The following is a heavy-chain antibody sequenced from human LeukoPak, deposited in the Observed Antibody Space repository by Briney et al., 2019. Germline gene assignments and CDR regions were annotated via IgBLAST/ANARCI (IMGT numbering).Heavy chain of an antibody. D-gene: IGHD6-19*01. J-gene: IGHJ4*02. Sequence: GGSLRLSCTASGFMFGDYAMSWVRQAPGKGLEWVGFIRSQAYGGTTEYAASVKGRFTISRDDSKSIAYLQMNSLRAEDTAVYYCAKGRVAGSLTPSDYWGQGTLVTVSS. V-gene: IGHV3-49*04. CDR3: AKGRVAGSLTPSDY. CDR2: IRSQAYGGTT. CDR1: GFMFGDYA.